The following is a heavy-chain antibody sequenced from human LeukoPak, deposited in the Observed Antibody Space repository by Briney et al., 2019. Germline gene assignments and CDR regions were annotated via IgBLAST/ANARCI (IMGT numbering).Heavy chain of an antibody. Sequence: GGSLRLSCVASGFSFRNYAIHWVRQAPGKGLEYVSVINTDGRITYYADSVKGRFTISRDNSKNTVYLQMGSLRGEDMAVYYCTRDGGSFCDFDYWGQGTLVTVSS. V-gene: IGHV3-64*02. D-gene: IGHD1-26*01. CDR2: INTDGRIT. CDR1: GFSFRNYA. CDR3: TRDGGSFCDFDY. J-gene: IGHJ4*02.